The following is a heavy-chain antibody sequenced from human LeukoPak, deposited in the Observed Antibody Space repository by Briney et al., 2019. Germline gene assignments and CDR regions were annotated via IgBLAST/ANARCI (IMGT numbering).Heavy chain of an antibody. Sequence: ASVKVSCKASGYTFTSYYMHWVRQAPGQGLEWMGIINPSGGSTSYAQKFQGRVTITADESTSTAYMELSSLRSEDTAVYYCARSITGTYLYYFDYWGQGTLVTVSS. J-gene: IGHJ4*02. CDR2: INPSGGST. V-gene: IGHV1-46*01. D-gene: IGHD1-20*01. CDR3: ARSITGTYLYYFDY. CDR1: GYTFTSYY.